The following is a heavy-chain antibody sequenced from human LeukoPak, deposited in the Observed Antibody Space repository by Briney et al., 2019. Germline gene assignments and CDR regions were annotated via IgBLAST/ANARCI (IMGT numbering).Heavy chain of an antibody. CDR1: DFTVSSNC. J-gene: IGHJ6*02. V-gene: IGHV3-53*01. CDR2: IYSGGST. D-gene: IGHD2-2*01. CDR3: ARRGSNREDCSSTNCYGYGLDV. Sequence: GGSLRLSCAVSDFTVSSNCMAWVRQAPGKGLGWVSIIYSGGSTYYADSVKGRFAISGDNSKNMLYLQMNSLRAEDTAVYYCARRGSNREDCSSTNCYGYGLDVWGQGTAVTVSS.